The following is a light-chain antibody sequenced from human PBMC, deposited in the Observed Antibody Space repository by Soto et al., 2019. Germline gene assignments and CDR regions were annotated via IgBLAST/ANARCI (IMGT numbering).Light chain of an antibody. CDR1: NSNVGVNS. CDR2: DNY. CDR3: GTWDSSLSGEV. J-gene: IGLJ1*01. V-gene: IGLV1-51*01. Sequence: QSVLTQPPSVSAAPGQKVTISCSGGNSNVGVNSVSWYQQLPRTAPKLLIYDNYKRPSGIPDRFSGSKSGSSATLAITALQTGDEADYYCGTWDSSLSGEVFGTGTKLTVL.